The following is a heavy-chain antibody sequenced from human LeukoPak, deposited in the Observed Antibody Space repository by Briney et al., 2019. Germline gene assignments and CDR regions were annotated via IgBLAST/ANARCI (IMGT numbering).Heavy chain of an antibody. V-gene: IGHV3-11*04. J-gene: IGHJ4*02. D-gene: IGHD6-13*01. Sequence: GGSLRLSCAASGFTFSDYYMSWIRQAPGKGLEWVSYISSSGSTIYYADSVKGRFTISRDNAKNSLYLQMNSLRAEDTAVCYCARPRSSWHTIDYWGQGTLVTVSS. CDR1: GFTFSDYY. CDR3: ARPRSSWHTIDY. CDR2: ISSSGSTI.